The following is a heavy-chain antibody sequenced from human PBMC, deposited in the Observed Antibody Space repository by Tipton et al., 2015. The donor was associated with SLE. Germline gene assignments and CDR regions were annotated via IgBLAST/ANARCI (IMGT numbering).Heavy chain of an antibody. CDR3: ARTGFYYVPYFQH. Sequence: TLSLTCAVSGYSISSGYYWGWIRQPPGKGLEWIGIIYHSGSTYYNPSLKSRVTISVDTSKNQFSLKLSSVTAADTAVYYCARTGFYYVPYFQHWGQGTLVTVSS. J-gene: IGHJ1*01. CDR1: GYSISSGYY. V-gene: IGHV4-38-2*01. D-gene: IGHD3-10*02. CDR2: IYHSGST.